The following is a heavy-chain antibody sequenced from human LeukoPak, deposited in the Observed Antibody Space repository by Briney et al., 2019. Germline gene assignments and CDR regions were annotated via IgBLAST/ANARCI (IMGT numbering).Heavy chain of an antibody. CDR1: GFTFSSYA. CDR3: ARALHYDILTGKDY. Sequence: GRSLRLSCAASGFTFSSYAMHWVRQAPGKGLEWVAVISYDGSNKYYADSVKGRFTISRDNSKNTLYLQVNSLRAEDTAVYYCARALHYDILTGKDYWGQGTLVTVSS. D-gene: IGHD3-9*01. CDR2: ISYDGSNK. J-gene: IGHJ4*02. V-gene: IGHV3-30*04.